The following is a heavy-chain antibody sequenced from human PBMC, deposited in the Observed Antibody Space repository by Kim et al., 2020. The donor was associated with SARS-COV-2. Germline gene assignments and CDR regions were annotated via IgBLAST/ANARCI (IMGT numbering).Heavy chain of an antibody. D-gene: IGHD4-17*01. CDR1: GGSFSGYY. J-gene: IGHJ6*02. CDR3: ARGRRLRGLYYYYGMDV. V-gene: IGHV4-34*01. Sequence: SETLSLTCAVYGGSFSGYYWSWIRQPPGKGLEWIGEINHSGSTNYNPSLKSRVTISVDTSKNQFSLKLSSVTAADTAVYYCARGRRLRGLYYYYGMDVWGQGTTVTFSS. CDR2: INHSGST.